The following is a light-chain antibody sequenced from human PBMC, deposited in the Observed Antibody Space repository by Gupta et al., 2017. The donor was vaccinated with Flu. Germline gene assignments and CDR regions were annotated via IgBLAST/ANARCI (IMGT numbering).Light chain of an antibody. V-gene: IGLV1-40*01. CDR3: QSYDSTVM. CDR2: GKN. Sequence: GQRVTISCIGSSGDIGAGYEGRGYQQHPGTAPKLLIFGKNNRPAGVPDRFSGSKSGTSAALAFAGVEDEDEGEYYCQSYDSTVMFGGGTKLTVL. J-gene: IGLJ3*02. CDR1: SGDIGAGYE.